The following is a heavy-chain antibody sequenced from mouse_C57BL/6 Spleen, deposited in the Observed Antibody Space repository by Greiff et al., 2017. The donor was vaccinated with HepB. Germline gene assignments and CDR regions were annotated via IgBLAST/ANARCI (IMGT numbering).Heavy chain of an antibody. CDR1: GFTFSDYY. CDR2: INYDGSST. V-gene: IGHV5-16*01. J-gene: IGHJ1*03. CDR3: ARVGYWYFDV. Sequence: EVMLVESEGGLVQPGSSMKLSCTASGFTFSDYYMAWVRQVPEKGLEWVANINYDGSSTYYLDSLKSRFIISRDNAKNILYLQMSSLKSEDKATYYCARVGYWYFDVWGTGTTVTVSS.